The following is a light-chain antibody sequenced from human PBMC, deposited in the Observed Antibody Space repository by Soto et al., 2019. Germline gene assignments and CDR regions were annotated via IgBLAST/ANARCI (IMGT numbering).Light chain of an antibody. CDR3: QQRSSWPWT. CDR2: DAS. J-gene: IGKJ1*01. CDR1: QSVGSF. V-gene: IGKV3-11*01. Sequence: IVLTQSPATLSLSPGERATLSCRASQSVGSFLAWYQQKRGQAPRLLIYDASNRATGIPARFSGSGSGTDFTLTNSRLEPGDFTVYYCQQRSSWPWTFGQGTKVEIK.